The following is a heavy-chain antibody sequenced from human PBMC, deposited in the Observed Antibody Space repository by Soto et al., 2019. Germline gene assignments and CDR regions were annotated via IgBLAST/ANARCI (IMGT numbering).Heavy chain of an antibody. CDR1: GGTFSSYA. V-gene: IGHV1-69*13. J-gene: IGHJ4*02. CDR2: IIPIFGTA. Sequence: SVKVSCKASGGTFSSYAISWVRQAPGQGLEWMGGIIPIFGTANYAQKFQGRVTITADESTSTAYMELSSLRSEDTAVYYCASVRPTSVAPPAVGDWGQGTLVTVSS. CDR3: ASVRPTSVAPPAVGD. D-gene: IGHD2-15*01.